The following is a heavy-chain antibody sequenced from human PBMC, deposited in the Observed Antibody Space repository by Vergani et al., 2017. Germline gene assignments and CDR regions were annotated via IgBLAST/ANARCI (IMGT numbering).Heavy chain of an antibody. V-gene: IGHV3-33*01. D-gene: IGHD1-26*01. CDR2: TWYDGNNK. CDR3: ARDGATGSYDY. Sequence: QVHLVESGGGVVQPGRSLRLSCAASGFTFNQYSMHWVRQAPGKGLEWVAVTWYDGNNKQYADSVKGRFTISRDNSKSTMYLQMNSLRDEDTGVYYCARDGATGSYDYWGQGTLVTVSS. CDR1: GFTFNQYS. J-gene: IGHJ4*02.